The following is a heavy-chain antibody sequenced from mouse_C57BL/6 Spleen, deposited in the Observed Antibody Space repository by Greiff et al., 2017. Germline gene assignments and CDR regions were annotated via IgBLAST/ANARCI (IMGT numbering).Heavy chain of an antibody. J-gene: IGHJ4*01. CDR2: INPNNGGT. CDR3: ARHYSNYAYAMDY. Sequence: EVQLQQSGPELVKPGASVKISCKASGYTFTDYYMNWVKQSHGKSLEWIGDINPNNGGTSYNQKFKGKATLTVDKSSSTAYMELRSLTSEDSAVYYCARHYSNYAYAMDYWGQGTSVTVSS. V-gene: IGHV1-26*01. CDR1: GYTFTDYY. D-gene: IGHD2-5*01.